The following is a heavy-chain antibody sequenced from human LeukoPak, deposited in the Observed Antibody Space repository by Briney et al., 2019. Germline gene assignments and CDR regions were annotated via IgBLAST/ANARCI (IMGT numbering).Heavy chain of an antibody. V-gene: IGHV3-30*19. J-gene: IGHJ4*02. CDR1: GFTFSTYA. D-gene: IGHD2-21*02. Sequence: GGSLRLSCAASGFTFSTYAMHWVRQAPGKGPEWVAAMSYDGSNKYYADSVKGRFTISRDNSKNTLYLQLNSLRAEDTAVYYCTRDLTSWVVTATSSRWGQGTLVTVSS. CDR2: MSYDGSNK. CDR3: TRDLTSWVVTATSSR.